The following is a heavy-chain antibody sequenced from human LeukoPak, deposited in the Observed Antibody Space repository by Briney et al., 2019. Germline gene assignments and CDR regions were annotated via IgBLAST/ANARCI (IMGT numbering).Heavy chain of an antibody. J-gene: IGHJ4*02. CDR3: ANPIYSGDYDQFDY. CDR2: IHGSGVST. V-gene: IGHV3-23*01. D-gene: IGHD4-17*01. CDR1: GFTFSSYS. Sequence: PGGSLRLSCAASGFTFSSYSMNWVRQAPGKGLEWVSTIHGSGVSTYYADSVKGRFTISRDNSKNTLYLQMNSLRAEDTAVYFCANPIYSGDYDQFDYWGQGTLVTVSS.